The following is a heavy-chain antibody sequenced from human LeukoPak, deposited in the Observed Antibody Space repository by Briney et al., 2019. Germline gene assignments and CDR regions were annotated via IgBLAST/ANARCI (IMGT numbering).Heavy chain of an antibody. D-gene: IGHD1-26*01. J-gene: IGHJ4*02. CDR1: VFTFGDYA. V-gene: IGHV3-49*04. CDR3: TRQAIVGGSYNYFDY. CDR2: IRSKAYGGTT. Sequence: GGALRLSCTASVFTFGDYAMSGVRQAPWKGLEGVGFIRSKAYGGTTEYAASVKGRFTIPRDDSKSIAYLQMNSLKTEDTAVYYCTRQAIVGGSYNYFDYWGQGTLVTVSS.